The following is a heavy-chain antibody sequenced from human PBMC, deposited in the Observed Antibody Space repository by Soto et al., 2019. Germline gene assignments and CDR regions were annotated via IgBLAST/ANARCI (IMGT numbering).Heavy chain of an antibody. Sequence: QVQLVQSGAEVKKPGASVKVSCKASGFTFSAYYIYWVRQAPGQGLEWIGWINPHRGGTNNAQKFQGRATMTSDTSNRTVYMELCVLIPDDTAVYYCARSLLDEYSSSWRSAYYGMDVWGQGTPVTVSS. D-gene: IGHD6-13*01. CDR2: INPHRGGT. J-gene: IGHJ6*02. V-gene: IGHV1-2*02. CDR1: GFTFSAYY. CDR3: ARSLLDEYSSSWRSAYYGMDV.